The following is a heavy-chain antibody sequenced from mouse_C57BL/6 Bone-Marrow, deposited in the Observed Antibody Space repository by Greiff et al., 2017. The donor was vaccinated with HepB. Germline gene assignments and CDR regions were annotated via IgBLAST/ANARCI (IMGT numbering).Heavy chain of an antibody. J-gene: IGHJ3*01. Sequence: VQLVESGAELVKPGASVKISCKASGYAFSSYWMNWVKQRPGKGLEWIGQIYPGDGDTNYNGKFKGKATLTADKSSSTAYMQLSSLTSEDSAVYFCASEGDFTTVRVWGQGTLVTVSA. CDR2: IYPGDGDT. CDR1: GYAFSSYW. D-gene: IGHD1-1*01. V-gene: IGHV1-80*01. CDR3: ASEGDFTTVRV.